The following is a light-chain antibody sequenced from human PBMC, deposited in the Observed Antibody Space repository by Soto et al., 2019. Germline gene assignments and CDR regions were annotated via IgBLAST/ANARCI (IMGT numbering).Light chain of an antibody. J-gene: IGLJ2*01. V-gene: IGLV8-61*01. CDR2: NTD. Sequence: QAVVTQAPSFSVSPGGTVTLTCGLSSGSVSTSNLPSWYQQTPGQAPRTLIFNTDTRSSGVPDRFSGSILGNKAALTITGAQADDECVYYCLLQWGGGIALFGGGTKLTVL. CDR3: LLQWGGGIAL. CDR1: SGSVSTSNL.